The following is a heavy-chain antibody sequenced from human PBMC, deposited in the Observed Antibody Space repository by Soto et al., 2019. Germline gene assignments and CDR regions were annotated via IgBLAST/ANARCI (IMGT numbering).Heavy chain of an antibody. CDR3: ASSSYGNKQQLLDY. J-gene: IGHJ4*02. CDR1: GGSISSSSYY. Sequence: SETLSITCTVSGGSISSSSYYWGWIRQPPGKGLEWIGSIYYSGSTYYNPSLKSRVTISVDTSKNQFSLKLSSVTAADTAVYYCASSSYGNKQQLLDYRGQGTLVTVSS. CDR2: IYYSGST. V-gene: IGHV4-39*01. D-gene: IGHD4-4*01.